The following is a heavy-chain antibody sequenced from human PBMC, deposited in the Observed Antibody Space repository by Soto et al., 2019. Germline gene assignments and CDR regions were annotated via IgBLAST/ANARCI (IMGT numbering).Heavy chain of an antibody. CDR2: IFHGGST. J-gene: IGHJ5*02. D-gene: IGHD2-2*01. V-gene: IGHV4-4*02. CDR3: ARGWDIVLVPAAIPFNWFDP. CDR1: GGSISSSIW. Sequence: PSETLSLTCAVSGGSISSSIWWSWVRQPPGKGLEWIGEIFHGGSTNYNPSLKSRVTISVDKPKNQFSLKLTSVTAADTAVYYCARGWDIVLVPAAIPFNWFDPWGQGTLVTVSS.